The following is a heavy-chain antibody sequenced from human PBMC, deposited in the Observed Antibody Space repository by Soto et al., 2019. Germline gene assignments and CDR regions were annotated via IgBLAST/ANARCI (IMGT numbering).Heavy chain of an antibody. CDR1: GGSVSSGSYY. Sequence: KPSETLSLTCTVSGGSVSSGSYYWSWIRQPPGKGLEWIGYIYYRGSTNYNPSLKSRVTISVDTSKNQFSLKLSSVTAADTAVYYCARVFEGQLDPYYFDYWGQGTLVTVSS. J-gene: IGHJ4*02. V-gene: IGHV4-61*01. CDR3: ARVFEGQLDPYYFDY. D-gene: IGHD6-6*01. CDR2: IYYRGST.